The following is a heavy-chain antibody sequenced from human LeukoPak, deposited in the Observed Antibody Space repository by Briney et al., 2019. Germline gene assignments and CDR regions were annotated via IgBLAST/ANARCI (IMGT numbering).Heavy chain of an antibody. J-gene: IGHJ4*02. D-gene: IGHD6-19*01. CDR1: GGSISRYY. CDR3: ARQDIPLAGTGSYFDY. V-gene: IGHV4-59*08. Sequence: SETLSLTCTVSGGSISRYYWNWIRQRPGKGLEWIGHIYNSGNTNYNPSLKSRVTISVDTSKNQFSLRLNSVTAADTAVYYCARQDIPLAGTGSYFDYWGQGTLVTVSS. CDR2: IYNSGNT.